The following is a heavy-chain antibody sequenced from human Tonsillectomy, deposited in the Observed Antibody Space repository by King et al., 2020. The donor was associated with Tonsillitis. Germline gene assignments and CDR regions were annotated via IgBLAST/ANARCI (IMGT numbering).Heavy chain of an antibody. V-gene: IGHV3-30*02. CDR3: AKDPGYCSGGSCYRPIDY. CDR1: GFTFNSYG. CDR2: IRYDGSNK. Sequence: VQLVESGGGVVQPGGSLRLSCAASGFTFNSYGMHWVRQAPGKGLEWVAFIRYDGSNKYYADSVKGRFTISRDNSKNTLYLQMNSLRAEDTAVYYCAKDPGYCSGGSCYRPIDYWAQGTLVPVSS. D-gene: IGHD2-15*01. J-gene: IGHJ4*02.